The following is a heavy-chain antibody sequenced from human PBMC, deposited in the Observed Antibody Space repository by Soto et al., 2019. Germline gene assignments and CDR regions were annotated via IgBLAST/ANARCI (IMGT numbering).Heavy chain of an antibody. V-gene: IGHV1-69*13. D-gene: IGHD6-13*01. Sequence: ASVKVSCKASGGTFSSYAISWVRQAPGQGLEWMGGIIPIFGTANYAQKFQGRVTITADESTSTAYMELSSLRSEDTAVYYCASPPAPAAGTQYYYYGMDVWGQGTTVTVSS. J-gene: IGHJ6*02. CDR1: GGTFSSYA. CDR2: IIPIFGTA. CDR3: ASPPAPAAGTQYYYYGMDV.